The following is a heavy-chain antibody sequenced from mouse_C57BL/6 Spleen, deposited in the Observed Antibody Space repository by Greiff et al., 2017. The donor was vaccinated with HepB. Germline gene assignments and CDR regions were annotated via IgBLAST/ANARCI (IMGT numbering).Heavy chain of an antibody. V-gene: IGHV1-42*01. D-gene: IGHD1-1*01. CDR2: INPSTGGT. CDR1: GYSFTGYY. J-gene: IGHJ4*01. CDR3: ARRFITTVVVRDYAMDY. Sequence: VQLQQSGPELVKPGASVKISCKASGYSFTGYYMNWVKQSPEKSLEWIGEINPSTGGTTYNQKFKAKATLTVDKSSSTAYMQLKSLTSEDSAVYYCARRFITTVVVRDYAMDYWGQGTSVTVSS.